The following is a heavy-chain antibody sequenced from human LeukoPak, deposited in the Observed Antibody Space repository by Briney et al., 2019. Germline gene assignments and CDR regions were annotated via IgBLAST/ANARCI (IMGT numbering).Heavy chain of an antibody. CDR1: GFTFISYG. V-gene: IGHV3-30*18. Sequence: GGSLRLPCAVSGFTFISYGMHWVRQAPGKGLEWVAVISYDGSNESYADSVRGRFTISRDNSKKTLYLQMNSLRAEGMAVYYCAKGPAASRLKNYYFDYWGQGTLVTVSS. J-gene: IGHJ4*02. D-gene: IGHD2-8*01. CDR2: ISYDGSNE. CDR3: AKGPAASRLKNYYFDY.